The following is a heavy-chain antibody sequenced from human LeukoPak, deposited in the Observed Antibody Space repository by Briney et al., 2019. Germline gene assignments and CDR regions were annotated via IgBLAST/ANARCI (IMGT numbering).Heavy chain of an antibody. D-gene: IGHD6-13*01. V-gene: IGHV3-15*01. J-gene: IGHJ4*02. Sequence: GGSLRLSCAASGFSFSNAWMSWVRQAPGKGLEWIGRIKSKTDGGTTDYATPVKGRFTISRDDSKNTLYLQMNSLKTEDTAVYYCTTDSKGSSNWYWDSYFDYWGQGTLVTVSS. CDR3: TTDSKGSSNWYWDSYFDY. CDR1: GFSFSNAW. CDR2: IKSKTDGGTT.